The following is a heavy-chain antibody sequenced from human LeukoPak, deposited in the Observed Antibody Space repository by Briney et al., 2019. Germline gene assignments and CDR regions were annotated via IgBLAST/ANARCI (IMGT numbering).Heavy chain of an antibody. CDR2: ISWNSGSI. Sequence: PGGSLRLSCAASGFTFDDYAMHWVRQAPGKGLEWVSGISWNSGSIGYADSVKGRFTISRDNAKNSLYLPMNSLRAEDTALYYCAKDALGFGYCSSTSCYAYFDYWGQGTLVTVSS. V-gene: IGHV3-9*01. J-gene: IGHJ4*02. CDR3: AKDALGFGYCSSTSCYAYFDY. CDR1: GFTFDDYA. D-gene: IGHD2-2*01.